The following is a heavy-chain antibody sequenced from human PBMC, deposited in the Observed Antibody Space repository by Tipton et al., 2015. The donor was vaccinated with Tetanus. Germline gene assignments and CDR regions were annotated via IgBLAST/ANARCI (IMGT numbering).Heavy chain of an antibody. CDR1: GGTFSSYA. CDR3: ARHAAAGSLYYYYYGMDV. Sequence: QVQLVQSGPEVKKPGSSVKVSCKASGGTFSSYAISWVRQAPGQGLEWMGGIIPIFGTANYAQKFQGRVTITADKSTSTAYMELSSLRSEDTAVYYCARHAAAGSLYYYYYGMDVWGQGTTVTVSS. V-gene: IGHV1-69*06. D-gene: IGHD6-13*01. J-gene: IGHJ6*02. CDR2: IIPIFGTA.